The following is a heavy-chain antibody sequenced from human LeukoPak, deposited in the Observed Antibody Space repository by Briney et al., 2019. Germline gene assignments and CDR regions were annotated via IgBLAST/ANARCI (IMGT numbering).Heavy chain of an antibody. J-gene: IGHJ4*02. Sequence: SETLSLTCTVSGGSISSGGYYWSWIRQPPGKGLEWIGYVYYSGNTNYNPSLKSRVTISIDTSKNQFSLRLNSVTAADTAVYYCARRANNYGSGYFDYWGQGTLVTVSS. D-gene: IGHD3-10*01. CDR2: VYYSGNT. CDR3: ARRANNYGSGYFDY. V-gene: IGHV4-61*08. CDR1: GGSISSGGYY.